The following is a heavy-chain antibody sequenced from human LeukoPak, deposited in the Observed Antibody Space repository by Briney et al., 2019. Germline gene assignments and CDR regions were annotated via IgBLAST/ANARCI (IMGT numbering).Heavy chain of an antibody. CDR1: GYTFTSYG. D-gene: IGHD4-17*01. CDR3: ARYGDYGEDYYYGMDV. V-gene: IGHV1-18*01. J-gene: IGHJ6*02. Sequence: GASVKVSCKASGYTFTSYGISWVRQAPGQGLEWMGWISAYNGNTNYAQKLQGRVTMTTDTSTSTAYMELRSLRSDDTAVYYCARYGDYGEDYYYGMDVWGQGTTVTVSS. CDR2: ISAYNGNT.